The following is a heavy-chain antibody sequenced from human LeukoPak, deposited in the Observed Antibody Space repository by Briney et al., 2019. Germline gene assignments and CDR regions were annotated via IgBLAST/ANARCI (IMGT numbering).Heavy chain of an antibody. V-gene: IGHV3-23*01. J-gene: IGHJ4*02. CDR2: ISASGSVT. CDR3: AKGRDTSGRQNFDL. Sequence: GGSLRLSYEASGFTFTSYAMHWLRQAPGKGLEWVSSISASGSVTFYTGSMNGRFTISRDNAKKTFFLQMKNLRPGYTALYYCAKGRDTSGRQNFDLWGQGTLVTVSS. CDR1: GFTFTSYA. D-gene: IGHD6-19*01.